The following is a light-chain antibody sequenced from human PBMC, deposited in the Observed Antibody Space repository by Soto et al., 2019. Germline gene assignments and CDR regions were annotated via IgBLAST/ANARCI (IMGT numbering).Light chain of an antibody. J-gene: IGKJ2*01. CDR3: QQYYSYYT. V-gene: IGKV1-5*01. CDR1: QSINNW. Sequence: DIQMTQSPSTLSASVGDRVTITCRASQSINNWLAWYQQKPGIGPKLLIYDASSLQSGVPSRFSGSGSGTEFTLTISSLQPDDFATYYCQQYYSYYTFGQGTKLEIK. CDR2: DAS.